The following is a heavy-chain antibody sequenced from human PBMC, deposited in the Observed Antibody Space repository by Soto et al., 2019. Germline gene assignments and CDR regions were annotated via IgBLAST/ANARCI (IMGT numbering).Heavy chain of an antibody. CDR3: ARGGGIMVRGVIRYSDYYYYGMDV. V-gene: IGHV4-34*01. D-gene: IGHD3-10*01. J-gene: IGHJ6*02. CDR1: GGSFSGYY. CDR2: INHSGST. Sequence: SEALSLSCAVYGGSFSGYYWSWIRQPPGKGLEWIGEINHSGSTNYNPSLKSRVTISVDTSKNQFSLKLSSVTAADTAVYYCARGGGIMVRGVIRYSDYYYYGMDVWGQGTTVTVSS.